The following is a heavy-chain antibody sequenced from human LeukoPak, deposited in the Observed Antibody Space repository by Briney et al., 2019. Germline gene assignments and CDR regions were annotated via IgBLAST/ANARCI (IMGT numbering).Heavy chain of an antibody. D-gene: IGHD6-19*01. V-gene: IGHV3-53*01. Sequence: PGGSLRLSCAASGFTVSSNYMSWVRQAPGKGLEWVSVIYSGGSTYYADSVKGRFTISRDNSKNTLYLQMNSLRAEDTAVYYCARMGVAVAGTKDAFDIWGQGTMVTVSS. CDR3: ARMGVAVAGTKDAFDI. CDR1: GFTVSSNY. CDR2: IYSGGST. J-gene: IGHJ3*02.